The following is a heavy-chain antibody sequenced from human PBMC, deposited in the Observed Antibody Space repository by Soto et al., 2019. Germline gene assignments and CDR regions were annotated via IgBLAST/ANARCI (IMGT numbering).Heavy chain of an antibody. CDR3: ARVYGVSWFDP. CDR1: GYTFTSYY. V-gene: IGHV1-46*03. CDR2: INPSGGST. J-gene: IGHJ5*02. D-gene: IGHD4-17*01. Sequence: QVQLVQSGAEVKKPGASVKVSCKASGYTFTSYYMHWVRQAPGQGLEWMGIINPSGGSTSYAQKFQGXXTXTXXTSTSTVYMELSSLRSEDTAVYYCARVYGVSWFDPWGQGTLVTVSS.